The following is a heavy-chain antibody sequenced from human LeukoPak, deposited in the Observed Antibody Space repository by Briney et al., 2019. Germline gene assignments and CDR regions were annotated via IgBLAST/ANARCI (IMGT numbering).Heavy chain of an antibody. J-gene: IGHJ3*02. D-gene: IGHD1-26*01. CDR1: GFTFSSYG. CDR2: ISYDGSNK. V-gene: IGHV3-30*18. Sequence: GRSLRLPCAASGFTFSSYGMHWVRQAPGKGLEWVAVISYDGSNKYYADSVKGRFTISRDNPKNTLYLQMNSLRAEDTAVYYCAKDRRVGATRDDAFDIWGQGTMVTVSS. CDR3: AKDRRVGATRDDAFDI.